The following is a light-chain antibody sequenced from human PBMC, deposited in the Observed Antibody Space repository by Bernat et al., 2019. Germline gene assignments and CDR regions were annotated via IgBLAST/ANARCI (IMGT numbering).Light chain of an antibody. CDR3: QQSYSLPWT. V-gene: IGKV1-39*01. J-gene: IGKJ1*01. CDR1: QSISNF. Sequence: DIQMTQSPSSLSASVGDRVTITCRASQSISNFLSWYQETPGKAPMLLIYAASSLQSGVPSRFSGSGSGTDFTLTISSLQPEDFATYYCQQSYSLPWTFGQGTKVEIK. CDR2: AAS.